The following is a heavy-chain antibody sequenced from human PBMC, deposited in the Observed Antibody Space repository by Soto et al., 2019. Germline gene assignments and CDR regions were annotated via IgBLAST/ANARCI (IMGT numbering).Heavy chain of an antibody. V-gene: IGHV3-21*06. J-gene: IGHJ3*01. D-gene: IGHD4-17*01. Sequence: EVQLPESGGGLVKPGGSLRLSCAGSGFNFRNFNMIWVRQPPGKGLEWVSSVSGSSSYIYYADSVKGRFTVSRDNANNLVFLQMNGLRPEDTAMYYCARDLRGHYGPWGQGTMVTVSS. CDR2: VSGSSSYI. CDR1: GFNFRNFN. CDR3: ARDLRGHYGP.